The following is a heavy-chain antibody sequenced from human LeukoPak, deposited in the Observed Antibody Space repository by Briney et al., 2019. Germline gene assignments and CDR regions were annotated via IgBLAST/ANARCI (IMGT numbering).Heavy chain of an antibody. V-gene: IGHV3-7*01. CDR3: ARDQARKWLVDFDY. D-gene: IGHD6-19*01. Sequence: GGSLRLSCAASGFTFSSYWMSWVRQAPGKGLEWVANIKQDGSEKYYVDSVKGRFTISRDNAKNSLYLQMNSLRAEDTAVYYCARDQARKWLVDFDYWGQGTLVTVSS. CDR1: GFTFSSYW. J-gene: IGHJ4*02. CDR2: IKQDGSEK.